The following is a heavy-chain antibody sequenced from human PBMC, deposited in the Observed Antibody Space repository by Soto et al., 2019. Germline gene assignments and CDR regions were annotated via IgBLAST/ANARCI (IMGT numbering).Heavy chain of an antibody. Sequence: PGGSLRLSCAASGFTFSSCAMSWVRQAPGMGLQWVSAISDSGGTTYYADSVRGRFTISRDNSKSTLYLQLNSLGAEDTAVYYCAKARTAAGSQWLVPIWGRGTPVTVSS. CDR2: ISDSGGTT. V-gene: IGHV3-23*01. D-gene: IGHD6-19*01. CDR1: GFTFSSCA. CDR3: AKARTAAGSQWLVPI. J-gene: IGHJ4*02.